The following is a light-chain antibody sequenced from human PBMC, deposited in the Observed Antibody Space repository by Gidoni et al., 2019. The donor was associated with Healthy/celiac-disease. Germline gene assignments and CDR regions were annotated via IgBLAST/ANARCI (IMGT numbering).Light chain of an antibody. Sequence: QSALTHPASVPGSPGQSITIACTGTSSDVGSYNLVSWYQQHPGKAPKLMIYEGSKRPSGVSNRFSGSKSGNTASLTISGLQAEDEADYYCCSYAGSSTFWVFGGGTKPTVL. CDR3: CSYAGSSTFWV. CDR1: SSDVGSYNL. CDR2: EGS. J-gene: IGLJ3*02. V-gene: IGLV2-23*01.